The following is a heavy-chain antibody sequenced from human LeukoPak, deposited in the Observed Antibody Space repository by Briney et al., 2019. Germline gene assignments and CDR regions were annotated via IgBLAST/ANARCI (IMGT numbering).Heavy chain of an antibody. CDR2: INPNSGGT. CDR3: ARDPGYSSPRGDY. V-gene: IGHV1-2*02. D-gene: IGHD5-18*01. CDR1: GYTFTDYF. J-gene: IGHJ4*02. Sequence: ASVKVSFKASGYTFTDYFMHWVRQAPGQGLEWMGWINPNSGGTHYAQKFQGRVTMTRDTSISTAYMELSKLRSDDTAVYYCARDPGYSSPRGDYWGQRTLVTVSS.